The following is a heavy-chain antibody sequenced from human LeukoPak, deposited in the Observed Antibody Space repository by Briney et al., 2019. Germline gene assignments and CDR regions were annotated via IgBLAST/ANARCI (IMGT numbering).Heavy chain of an antibody. D-gene: IGHD1-1*01. CDR2: FDPEDGET. V-gene: IGHV1-24*01. J-gene: IGHJ3*02. CDR1: GYTLTELS. Sequence: ASVKVSCKVSGYTLTELSMHWVRQAPGEGLKWMGGFDPEDGETIYAQKFQGRVTMTEDTSTDTAYMELSSLRSEDTAVYYCATRNWSDAFDIWGQGTMVTVSS. CDR3: ATRNWSDAFDI.